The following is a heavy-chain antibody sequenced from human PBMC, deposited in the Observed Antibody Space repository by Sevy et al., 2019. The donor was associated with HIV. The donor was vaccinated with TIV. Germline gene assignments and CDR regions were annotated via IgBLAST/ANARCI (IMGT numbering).Heavy chain of an antibody. V-gene: IGHV4-31*01. Sequence: SETLSLTCTVSGGSISSGGYYWSWIRQHPGKGLEWIGYIYYSGSTYYNPSLKCVVTISVDTSKNQFSLKLSSVTAADTAVYYCARGRKTYYYDSSALYYFDYWGQGALVTVSS. CDR2: IYYSGST. CDR3: ARGRKTYYYDSSALYYFDY. D-gene: IGHD3-22*01. CDR1: GGSISSGGYY. J-gene: IGHJ4*02.